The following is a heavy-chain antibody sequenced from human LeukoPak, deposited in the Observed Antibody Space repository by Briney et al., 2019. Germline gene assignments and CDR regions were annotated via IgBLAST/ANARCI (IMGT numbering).Heavy chain of an antibody. CDR2: IYYSGST. J-gene: IGHJ4*02. CDR1: GGSISSSSYY. D-gene: IGHD3-9*01. CDR3: ARGKRGRILTGPLYDY. Sequence: PSETLSLTCTVSGGSISSSSYYWGWIRQPPGKGLEWIGSIYYSGSTYYNPSLKSRVTISVDTSKNQFSLKLSSVTAADTAVYYCARGKRGRILTGPLYDYWGQGTLVTVSS. V-gene: IGHV4-39*01.